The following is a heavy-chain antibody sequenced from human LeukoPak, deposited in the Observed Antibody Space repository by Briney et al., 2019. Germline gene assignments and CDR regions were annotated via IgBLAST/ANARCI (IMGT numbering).Heavy chain of an antibody. CDR1: GFTFSSYG. D-gene: IGHD3-22*01. CDR3: ARSASPWIVVVYYFDY. V-gene: IGHV3-30*03. CDR2: ISYDGSNK. Sequence: GGSLRLSCAASGFTFSSYGMHWVRQAPGKGLEWVAVISYDGSNKYYADSVKGRFTISRDDSKNTLYLQMNSLRAEDTAVYYCARSASPWIVVVYYFDYWGQGTLVTVSS. J-gene: IGHJ4*02.